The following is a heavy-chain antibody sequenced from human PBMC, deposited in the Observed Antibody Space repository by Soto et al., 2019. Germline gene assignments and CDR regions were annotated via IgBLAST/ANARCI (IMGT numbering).Heavy chain of an antibody. V-gene: IGHV3-21*01. CDR1: GFTFSSYS. D-gene: IGHD3-22*01. Sequence: EVQLVESGGGLVKPGGSLGLSCAASGFTFSSYSMNWVRQAPGKGLEWVSSISSSSSYIYYADSVKGRFTISRDNAKNSLYLQMNSLRAEDTAVYYCARDSSARFDYWGQGTLVTVSS. CDR3: ARDSSARFDY. J-gene: IGHJ4*02. CDR2: ISSSSSYI.